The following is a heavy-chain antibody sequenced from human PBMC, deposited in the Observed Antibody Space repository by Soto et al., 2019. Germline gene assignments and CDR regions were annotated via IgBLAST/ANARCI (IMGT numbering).Heavy chain of an antibody. V-gene: IGHV4-59*01. CDR2: IYYSGST. Sequence: TSETLSLTCTVSGGSISSYYWSWIRQPPGKGLEWIGYIYYSGSTNYNPSLKSRVTISVDTSKNQFSLKLSSVTAADTAVYYCARAPIAGIAALTEFDPWGQGTLVTVSS. CDR1: GGSISSYY. D-gene: IGHD6-13*01. CDR3: ARAPIAGIAALTEFDP. J-gene: IGHJ5*02.